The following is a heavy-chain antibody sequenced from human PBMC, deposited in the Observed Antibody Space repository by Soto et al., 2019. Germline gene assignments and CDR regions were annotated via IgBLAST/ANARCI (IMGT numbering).Heavy chain of an antibody. D-gene: IGHD4-17*01. CDR3: ARDDDYGDNGLDY. CDR2: IGSDGRRD. CDR1: GVTFGRHG. J-gene: IGHJ4*02. V-gene: IGHV3-33*01. Sequence: QVQLVESGGGVVQPGGSLRLSCAASGVTFGRHGMHWVRQAPGKGLEWVAVIGSDGRRDSYADYVKGRFTISRDNGQNTLFLQMNSVRAEDTAVYYCARDDDYGDNGLDYWGQGTLVTVSS.